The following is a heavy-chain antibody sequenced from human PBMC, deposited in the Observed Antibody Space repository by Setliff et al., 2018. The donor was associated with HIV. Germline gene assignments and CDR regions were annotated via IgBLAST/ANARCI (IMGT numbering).Heavy chain of an antibody. Sequence: PSETLSLTCTVSGGSISTSNWWGWIRQTPGKGLEWIGYIYYSGSTNYNPSLKSRVTMSVDKSKNQFSLKLRSVTAADTAVYYCAKGFRPVDTALVSGPTYWGQGIRVTVSS. J-gene: IGHJ4*02. V-gene: IGHV4-28*03. CDR2: IYYSGST. D-gene: IGHD5-18*01. CDR1: GGSISTSNW. CDR3: AKGFRPVDTALVSGPTY.